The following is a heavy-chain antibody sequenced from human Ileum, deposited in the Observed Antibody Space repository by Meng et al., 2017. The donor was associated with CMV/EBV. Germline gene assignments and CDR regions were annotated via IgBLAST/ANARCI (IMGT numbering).Heavy chain of an antibody. D-gene: IGHD3-10*01. Sequence: SCSGYYWSWIRQSPGKGLEWIGEINHRGYTDYNPSLESRVTISVDTSKNQFSLRLKSVTAADTAVYYCSRGQKPRPEPYASETYYSHWGQGTLVTVSS. V-gene: IGHV4-34*01. CDR1: SCSGYY. CDR2: INHRGYT. J-gene: IGHJ4*02. CDR3: SRGQKPRPEPYASETYYSH.